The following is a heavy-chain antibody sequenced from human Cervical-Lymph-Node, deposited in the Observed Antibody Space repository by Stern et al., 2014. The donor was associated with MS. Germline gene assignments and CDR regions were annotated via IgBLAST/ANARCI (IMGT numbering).Heavy chain of an antibody. D-gene: IGHD1-14*01. J-gene: IGHJ2*01. CDR1: GVTFNNYA. V-gene: IGHV3-23*04. CDR2: IFGTGGGT. Sequence: EVQLVESGGGLVQTGGSLRLSCAASGVTFNNYAMTWVRKAPGKGLEWVSSIFGTGGGTYYADSVKGRFTISRDSSRSTLSLQLTRVTAEDTAVYFCAKGTGNYWYFDFWGRGTLVTVSS. CDR3: AKGTGNYWYFDF.